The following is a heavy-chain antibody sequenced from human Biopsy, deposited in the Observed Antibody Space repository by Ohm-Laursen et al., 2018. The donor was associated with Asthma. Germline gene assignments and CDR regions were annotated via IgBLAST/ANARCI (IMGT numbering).Heavy chain of an antibody. V-gene: IGHV1-18*01. CDR3: ARAVDYSHYYGIDV. D-gene: IGHD3-10*01. CDR2: ISVYNGNT. J-gene: IGHJ6*02. CDR1: GYTFNSAG. Sequence: SVKVSCKTSGYTFNSAGITWVRQAPGQGLEWMGWISVYNGNTKVAQKLQDRVTMITDTSTSTAYMELRSLRSDDTAVYFCARAVDYSHYYGIDVWGQGTTITVS.